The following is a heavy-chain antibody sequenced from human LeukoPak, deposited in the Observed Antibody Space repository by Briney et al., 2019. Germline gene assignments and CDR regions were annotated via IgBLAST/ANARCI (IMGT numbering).Heavy chain of an antibody. J-gene: IGHJ6*03. V-gene: IGHV1-46*01. CDR3: ARERIAANHYYYYMDV. CDR1: GYTFTSYY. Sequence: ASVKVSCKASGYTFTSYYMHWVRQAPGQGLEWMGIINPSGGSTSYAQKFQGRVTMTRDMSTSTVYMELSSLRSEDTAVYYCARERIAANHYYYYMDVWGKGTTVTVSS. D-gene: IGHD6-6*01. CDR2: INPSGGST.